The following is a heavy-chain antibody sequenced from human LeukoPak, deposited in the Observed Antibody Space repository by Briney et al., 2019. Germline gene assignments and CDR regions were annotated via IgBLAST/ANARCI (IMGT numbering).Heavy chain of an antibody. V-gene: IGHV4-59*01. Sequence: SETLSLTCTVSGGSISSYYWSWIRQPPGKGLEWIGYIYYSGSTNYNPSLKSRVTISVDTSKNQFSLRLSSVTAADTAVYYCARRERYCSGTSCYSYFDYWGQGTLVTVSS. CDR2: IYYSGST. CDR1: GGSISSYY. CDR3: ARRERYCSGTSCYSYFDY. J-gene: IGHJ4*02. D-gene: IGHD2-2*02.